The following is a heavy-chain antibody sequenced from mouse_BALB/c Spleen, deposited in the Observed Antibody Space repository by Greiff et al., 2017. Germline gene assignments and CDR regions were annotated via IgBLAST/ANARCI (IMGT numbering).Heavy chain of an antibody. V-gene: IGHV5-12-2*01. CDR2: ISNGGGST. D-gene: IGHD2-4*01. Sequence: EVQRVESGGGLVQPGGSLKLSCAASGFTFSSYTMSWVRQTPEKRLEWVAYISNGGGSTYYPDTVKGRFTISRDNAKNTLYLQMSSLKSEDTAMYYCARWEGLRGNWYFDVWGAGTTVTVSS. CDR3: ARWEGLRGNWYFDV. CDR1: GFTFSSYT. J-gene: IGHJ1*01.